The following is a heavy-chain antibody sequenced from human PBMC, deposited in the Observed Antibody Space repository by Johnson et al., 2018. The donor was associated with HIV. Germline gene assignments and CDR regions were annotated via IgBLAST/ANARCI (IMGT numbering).Heavy chain of an antibody. Sequence: VQLVESGGGVVQPGRSLRLSCVASGFTFSSYWMSWVRQAPGKGLEWVANIKQDGSEKYYVDSVKGRLTISRDNAKNSLYLQMNSLRAEDTAVYYCARGDYYDSSGYFSDAFDIWGQGTMVTVSS. CDR2: IKQDGSEK. CDR1: GFTFSSYW. V-gene: IGHV3-7*01. CDR3: ARGDYYDSSGYFSDAFDI. D-gene: IGHD3-22*01. J-gene: IGHJ3*02.